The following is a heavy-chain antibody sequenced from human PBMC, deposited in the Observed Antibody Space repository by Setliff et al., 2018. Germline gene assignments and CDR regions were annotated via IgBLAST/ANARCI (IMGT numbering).Heavy chain of an antibody. CDR3: ARLPPLHTPMALTFDY. V-gene: IGHV4-61*09. CDR1: GGSLSSYNY. D-gene: IGHD5-18*01. Sequence: PSETLSLTCTVSGGSLSSYNYWSWIRQPAGKGLEWIGQIYTDGSTNYNPSLKSRVTISVDTSKNQFSLELRSVTAADTAVYYCARLPPLHTPMALTFDYWGQGILVTVSS. CDR2: IYTDGST. J-gene: IGHJ4*02.